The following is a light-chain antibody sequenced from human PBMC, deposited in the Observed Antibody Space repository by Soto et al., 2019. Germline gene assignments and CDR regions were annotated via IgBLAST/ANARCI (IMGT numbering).Light chain of an antibody. V-gene: IGKV1-5*03. CDR1: QSIIKR. J-gene: IGKJ5*01. Sequence: IQMTQSPSTLSASVGDRVNISCRVSQSIIKRLAWYRQKPVKVPELLIYKASTLESGVPSRFSGSGSGTDFPLTMSSLQPDDLATYFCQQYSKYPVSFGQGTRLEI. CDR2: KAS. CDR3: QQYSKYPVS.